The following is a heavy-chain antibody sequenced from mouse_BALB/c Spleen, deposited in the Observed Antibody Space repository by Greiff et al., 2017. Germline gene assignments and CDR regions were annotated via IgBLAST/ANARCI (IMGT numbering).Heavy chain of an antibody. Sequence: EVKLVESGGGLVKPGGSLKLSCAASGFAFSSYDMSWVRQTPEKRLEWVAYISSGGGSTYYPDTVKGRFTISRDNTKNTLYLQMSSLKSEDTAMYSSARITTVVANWYFDVWGAGTTVTVSS. CDR2: ISSGGGST. J-gene: IGHJ1*01. D-gene: IGHD1-1*01. V-gene: IGHV5-12-1*01. CDR3: ARITTVVANWYFDV. CDR1: GFAFSSYD.